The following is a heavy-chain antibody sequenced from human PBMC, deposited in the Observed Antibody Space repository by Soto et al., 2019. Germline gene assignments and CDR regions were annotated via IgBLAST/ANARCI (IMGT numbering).Heavy chain of an antibody. Sequence: QVQLVESGGGVVQPGRSLRLSCAASGFTISSYGMHWVRQAPGKGLEWVAVITSDGSNKYSADSVKGRFTISRDNSKNTLYRQVNSLRAEDTAVYYCAKNYYGGPYYYYGMDVWGQGTTVTVSS. D-gene: IGHD4-17*01. CDR3: AKNYYGGPYYYYGMDV. CDR2: ITSDGSNK. CDR1: GFTISSYG. J-gene: IGHJ6*02. V-gene: IGHV3-30*18.